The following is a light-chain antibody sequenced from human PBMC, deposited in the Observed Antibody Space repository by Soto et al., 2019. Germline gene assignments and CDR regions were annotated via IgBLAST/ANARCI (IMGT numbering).Light chain of an antibody. J-gene: IGLJ1*01. V-gene: IGLV1-51*01. CDR3: GTWDSSLSVYV. CDR1: SSNIGNNY. CDR2: DNN. Sequence: QSVLTQPPSVSAAPGQTVTISCSGSSSNIGNNYVSWYQQLPGTAPKLLIYDNNKRPSGIPDRFSGSKSGTSATLGITGLQTGDEADYYCGTWDSSLSVYVFGTGTQLTVL.